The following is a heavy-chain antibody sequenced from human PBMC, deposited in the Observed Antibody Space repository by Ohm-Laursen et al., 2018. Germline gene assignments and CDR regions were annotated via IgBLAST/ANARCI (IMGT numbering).Heavy chain of an antibody. J-gene: IGHJ5*02. V-gene: IGHV4-39*01. CDR1: GGPMSSDSHY. CDR2: VFYSGTT. D-gene: IGHD2-2*01. CDR3: VRHSLGYCSSSSCTSNWFDP. Sequence: SETLSLTCTVSGGPMSSDSHYWGWIRQPPGKGLEWIGSVFYSGTTYYSPSLKSRVTVSVDLSKTQFSLKLSSVTAADTAVYYCVRHSLGYCSSSSCTSNWFDPWGQGTLVTVSS.